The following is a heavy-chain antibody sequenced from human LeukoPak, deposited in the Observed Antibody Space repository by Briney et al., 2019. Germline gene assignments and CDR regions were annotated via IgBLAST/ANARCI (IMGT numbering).Heavy chain of an antibody. J-gene: IGHJ4*02. D-gene: IGHD2-15*01. V-gene: IGHV1-58*01. CDR1: GFTFTSSA. Sequence: ASVKVSCKASGFTFTSSAVQWMRQARGQRLEWIGWIVVGSGNTNYAQKFQERVTITRDMSTSTAYMELSSLRSEDTAVYYCAREDCSGGSCYSDWAYWGQGTLVTVSS. CDR3: AREDCSGGSCYSDWAY. CDR2: IVVGSGNT.